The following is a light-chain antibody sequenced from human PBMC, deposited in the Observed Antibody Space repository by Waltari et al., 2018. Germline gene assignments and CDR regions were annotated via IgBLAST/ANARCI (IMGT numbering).Light chain of an antibody. CDR1: QSVSSY. CDR2: DAS. V-gene: IGKV3-11*01. J-gene: IGKJ1*01. CDR3: QQYYTTRT. Sequence: EIVLTQSPATLSLSPGERATLSCRASQSVSSYLGWYQQKPGQAPRLVIHDASNRATGIPARFSGSGSGTDFTLTISSLEPEDFAVYYCQQYYTTRTFGQGTKVEIK.